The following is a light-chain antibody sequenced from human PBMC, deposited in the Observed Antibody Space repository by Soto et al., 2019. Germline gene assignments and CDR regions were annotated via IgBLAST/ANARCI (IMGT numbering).Light chain of an antibody. CDR2: EVS. CDR1: SSDVGGSNY. V-gene: IGLV2-14*01. Sequence: QSVLTQPASVSGSPGQSITISCTGTSSDVGGSNYVSWYQQHPGKAPKLMIYEVSDRPSGVSNRFSGSKSGNTASLTISGLHADDEADYYCSSYTSTTTPYVFGTGTKVTVL. J-gene: IGLJ1*01. CDR3: SSYTSTTTPYV.